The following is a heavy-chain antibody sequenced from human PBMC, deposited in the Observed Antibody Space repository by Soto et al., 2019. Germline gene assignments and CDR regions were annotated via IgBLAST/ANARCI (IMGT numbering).Heavy chain of an antibody. CDR2: IYYSGST. V-gene: IGHV4-59*01. J-gene: IGHJ6*02. D-gene: IGHD6-13*01. CDR1: GGSISSYY. Sequence: PSETLSLTSTVSGGSISSYYWSWIRQPPGKGLEWIGYIYYSGSTNYNPSLKSRVTISVDTSKNQFSLKLSSVTAADTAVYYCAREGVSSSWYNYYGMDVWGQGTTVTVSS. CDR3: AREGVSSSWYNYYGMDV.